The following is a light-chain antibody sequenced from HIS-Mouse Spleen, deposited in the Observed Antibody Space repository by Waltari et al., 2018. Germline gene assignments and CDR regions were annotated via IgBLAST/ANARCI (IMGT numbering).Light chain of an antibody. CDR3: QQYNNWHV. CDR2: GAS. Sequence: EIVMTQSPATLSVSPGERATLSCRASQSVSSNLAWYQQKPGQAPRLLIYGASTRATGIPARFSGSGSGTEFTLTISSLQSEDFAVYYCQQYNNWHVFGQGTKVEIK. CDR1: QSVSSN. V-gene: IGKV3-15*01. J-gene: IGKJ1*01.